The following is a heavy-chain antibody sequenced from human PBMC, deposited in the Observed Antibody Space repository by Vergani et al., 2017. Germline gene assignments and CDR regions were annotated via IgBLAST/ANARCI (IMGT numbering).Heavy chain of an antibody. CDR1: GFTFSSYS. CDR2: ISSSSSYI. CDR3: ARDGTASSTSFLTH. Sequence: EVQLVESGGGLVQPGGSLRLSCAASGFTFSSYSMNWVRQAPGKGLEWVSSISSSSSYIYYADSVKGRFTISRDNAKNSLYLQMNSLRAEDTAVYYCARDGTASSTSFLTHWGQGTLVTVSS. D-gene: IGHD2-2*01. V-gene: IGHV3-21*01. J-gene: IGHJ4*02.